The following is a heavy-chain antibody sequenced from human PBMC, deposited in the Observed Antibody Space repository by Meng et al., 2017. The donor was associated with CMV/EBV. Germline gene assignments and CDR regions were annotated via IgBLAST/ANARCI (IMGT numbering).Heavy chain of an antibody. D-gene: IGHD1-1*01. V-gene: IGHV1-2*02. CDR3: VRDHNWGPDY. CDR2: IYPNSGGT. J-gene: IGHJ4*02. CDR1: GYRFSDHY. Sequence: QRVQPGAEVKSPGASVKVSCQTSGYRFSDHYMHWVRQAPGQGLEWMGWIYPNSGGTHYAQKFQDRVTMTRDTSISTVYMELSRLTSDDTAVYYCVRDHNWGPDYWGQGTLVTVSS.